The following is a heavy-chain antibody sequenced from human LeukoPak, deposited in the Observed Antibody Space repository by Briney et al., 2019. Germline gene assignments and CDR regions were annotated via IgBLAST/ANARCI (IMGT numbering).Heavy chain of an antibody. CDR3: VRVGQAPQDYVWGSLSQGYFDY. V-gene: IGHV3-33*01. J-gene: IGHJ4*02. CDR2: IWYDGSNK. CDR1: GFTFSSYG. Sequence: QPGGSLRLSCAASGFTFSSYGMHWVRQAPGKGLEWVAVIWYDGSNKYYADSVKGRFTISRDNSKNTLYLQMNSLRAEDTAVYYCVRVGQAPQDYVWGSLSQGYFDYWGQGTLVTVSS. D-gene: IGHD3-16*01.